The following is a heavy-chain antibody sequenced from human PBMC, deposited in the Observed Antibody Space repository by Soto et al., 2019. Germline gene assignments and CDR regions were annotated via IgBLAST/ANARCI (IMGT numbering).Heavy chain of an antibody. CDR2: IDPSDAYI. Sequence: LGESLKISCKGSGYRFTGFWINWVRQTPGKGLHWVGRIDPSDAYINYSPSFQGHVTISADKSITTAYLQWSSLKASDTAMYFCARQDRGMDVWGQGTTVTVSS. CDR3: ARQDRGMDV. J-gene: IGHJ6*02. CDR1: GYRFTGFW. V-gene: IGHV5-10-1*01.